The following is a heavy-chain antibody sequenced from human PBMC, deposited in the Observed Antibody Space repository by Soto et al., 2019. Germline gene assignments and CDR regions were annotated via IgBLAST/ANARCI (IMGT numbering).Heavy chain of an antibody. CDR1: GVTATANY. CDR3: ARANDFNAFDM. CDR2: VYSGGST. D-gene: IGHD2-21*02. Sequence: EVQLVESGGGLVQAGGSLRLSCVGSGVTATANYMNWVHQAPEKRPEWVSVVYSGGSTYYADSVKGRFTISRHDSEHTLYLQMDSLRPEDTAMYYCARANDFNAFDMWGQGTMVTVSS. V-gene: IGHV3-53*04. J-gene: IGHJ3*02.